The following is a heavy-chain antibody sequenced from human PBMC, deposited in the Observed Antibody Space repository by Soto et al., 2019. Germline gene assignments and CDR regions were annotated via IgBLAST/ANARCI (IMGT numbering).Heavy chain of an antibody. CDR1: GFTFSSYS. CDR3: ARHPERIAQIGWFDP. CDR2: ISSSSSTI. V-gene: IGHV3-48*01. D-gene: IGHD6-13*01. J-gene: IGHJ5*02. Sequence: PGGSLRLSCAASGFTFSSYSMNWVRQAPGKGLEWVSYISSSSSTIYYADSVKGRFTISRDNAKNSLYLQMNSLRAEDTAVYYCARHPERIAQIGWFDPLGQGTLVTVSS.